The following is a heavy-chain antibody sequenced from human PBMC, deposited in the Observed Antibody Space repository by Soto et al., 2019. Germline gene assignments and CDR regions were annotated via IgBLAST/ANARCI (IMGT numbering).Heavy chain of an antibody. V-gene: IGHV3-23*01. CDR1: GFTFSSYA. CDR3: ARGIPPAIEQLALLLDF. J-gene: IGHJ4*02. CDR2: ISGSGGST. D-gene: IGHD6-6*01. Sequence: GGSLRLSCAASGFTFSSYAMSWVRQAPGKGLEWVSAISGSGGSTYYADSVKGRFTISRDNSKNTLYLQMNSLRAEDTAVYYCARGIPPAIEQLALLLDFWGQGPLVTVPS.